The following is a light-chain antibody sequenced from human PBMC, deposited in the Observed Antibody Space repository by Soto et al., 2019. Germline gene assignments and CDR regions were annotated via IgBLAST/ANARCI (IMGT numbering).Light chain of an antibody. CDR2: GAS. CDR1: QSLSSW. Sequence: DIQMTQSLSSLSASLGDRVTITCRASQSLSSWLAWYQQKPGSVPKLLIYGASTLQSGVPSRFSGGGSGTEFTLTISSLQPDDFATYYCQQYDNYSGTFGQGTKVDI. V-gene: IGKV1-5*01. CDR3: QQYDNYSGT. J-gene: IGKJ1*01.